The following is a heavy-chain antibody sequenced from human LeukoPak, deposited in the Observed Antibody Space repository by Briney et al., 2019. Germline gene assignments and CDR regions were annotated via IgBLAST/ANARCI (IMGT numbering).Heavy chain of an antibody. Sequence: SQTLSLTCAISGDSVSSNSFAWNWIRQSPSRGLEWLGRTYYRSKWYNDYAESVKSRVIINPDTSTNQFSLQLNSVTPEDTAVYYCARAVAGTEGWFVGWGQGTLVTVSS. J-gene: IGHJ4*02. D-gene: IGHD6-19*01. V-gene: IGHV6-1*01. CDR2: TYYRSKWYN. CDR3: ARAVAGTEGWFVG. CDR1: GDSVSSNSFA.